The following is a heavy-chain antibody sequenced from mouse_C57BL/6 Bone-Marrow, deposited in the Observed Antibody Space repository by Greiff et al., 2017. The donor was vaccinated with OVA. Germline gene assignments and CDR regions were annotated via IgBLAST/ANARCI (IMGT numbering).Heavy chain of an antibody. J-gene: IGHJ3*01. V-gene: IGHV1-39*01. D-gene: IGHD2-5*01. CDR3: ARQNYSNSPFAY. Sequence: VEPGASVKISCKASGYSFTDYNMNWVKQSNGKSLEWIGVINPNYGTTSYNQKFKGKATLTVDQSSSTAYMQLNSLTSEDSAVYYCARQNYSNSPFAYWGQGTLVTVSA. CDR1: GYSFTDYN. CDR2: INPNYGTT.